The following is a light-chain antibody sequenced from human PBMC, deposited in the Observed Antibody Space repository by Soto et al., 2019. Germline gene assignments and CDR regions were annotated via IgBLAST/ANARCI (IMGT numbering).Light chain of an antibody. CDR2: DAS. V-gene: IGKV3D-20*01. Sequence: EIVLTQSPGTLSLSPGERATLSCRASQSVSSNYLAWYQQKPGLAPRLLIYDASNRATGIPDRFSGSGSGTDFTLTISSLEPEDFAVYYCQPYNSWPLTFGGGTKVDTK. CDR1: QSVSSNY. J-gene: IGKJ4*01. CDR3: QPYNSWPLT.